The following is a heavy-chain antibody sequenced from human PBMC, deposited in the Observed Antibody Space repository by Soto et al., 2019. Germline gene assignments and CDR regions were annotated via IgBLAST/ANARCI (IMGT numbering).Heavy chain of an antibody. CDR3: AREECSSTSCYTGLSYYYYGMDV. D-gene: IGHD2-2*02. Sequence: PGGSLRLSCAASGFTFSSYSMNWVRQAPGKGLEWVAVISYDGSNKYYADSVKGRFTISRDNSKNTLYLQMNSLRAEDTAVYYCAREECSSTSCYTGLSYYYYGMDVWGQGTTVTVSS. CDR2: ISYDGSNK. V-gene: IGHV3-30*03. J-gene: IGHJ6*02. CDR1: GFTFSSYS.